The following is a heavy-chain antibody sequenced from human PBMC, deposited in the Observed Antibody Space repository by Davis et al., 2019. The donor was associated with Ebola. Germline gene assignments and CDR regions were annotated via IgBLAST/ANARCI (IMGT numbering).Heavy chain of an antibody. V-gene: IGHV4-59*01. Sequence: PSETLSLTCTVSGGSISSYYWSWIRQPPGKGLEWIGYIYYSGSTNYNPSLKSRVTISVDTSKNQFSLKLSSVTAADTAVYYCARADFRSSWDEVGYNWFDPWGQGTLVTVSS. D-gene: IGHD6-13*01. CDR2: IYYSGST. J-gene: IGHJ5*02. CDR1: GGSISSYY. CDR3: ARADFRSSWDEVGYNWFDP.